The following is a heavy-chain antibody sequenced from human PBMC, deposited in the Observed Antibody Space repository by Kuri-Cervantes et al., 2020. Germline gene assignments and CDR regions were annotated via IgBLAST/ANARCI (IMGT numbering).Heavy chain of an antibody. D-gene: IGHD3-22*01. CDR2: IIPIFGTA. CDR3: ARAPPWRVAVAGWSYYDSSGYYLPHY. V-gene: IGHV1-69*05. J-gene: IGHJ4*02. CDR1: GYRFTSHG. Sequence: GGSLRLSCKTSGYRFTSHGIGWVRQAPGQGLEWMGGIIPIFGTANYAQKFQGRVTITTDESTSTAYMELSSLRSEDTAVYYCARAPPWRVAVAGWSYYDSSGYYLPHYWGQGTLVTVSS.